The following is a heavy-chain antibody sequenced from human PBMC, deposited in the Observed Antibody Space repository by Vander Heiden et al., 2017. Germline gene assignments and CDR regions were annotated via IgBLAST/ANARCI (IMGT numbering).Heavy chain of an antibody. J-gene: IGHJ4*02. Sequence: EVQVLESGGDLVQPGGSLRLPWAASGFPFSNYAMSRVRQAPGKGLEWVSSISEGGGTPHYADSVRGRFTISRDNSKNTLFLQMNSLRAEDTAVYYCAKGGSGYYAKYDYWGQGTLVTVSS. CDR3: AKGGSGYYAKYDY. CDR1: GFPFSNYA. V-gene: IGHV3-23*01. CDR2: ISEGGGTP. D-gene: IGHD3-22*01.